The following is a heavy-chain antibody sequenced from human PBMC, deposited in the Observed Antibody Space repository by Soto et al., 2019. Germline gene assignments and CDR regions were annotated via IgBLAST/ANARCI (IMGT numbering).Heavy chain of an antibody. J-gene: IGHJ4*02. CDR2: INWNGRTR. Sequence: GSLRLSCAASGFSFEDYGMSWVRRLPGKGLKWVAGINWNGRTRDYVDSVRGRFTISRDDAKSHVYLEMNDVRPEDTALYYCARAHPRGRYFDWLIFPLGYWGRGAQVTVSS. CDR3: ARAHPRGRYFDWLIFPLGY. CDR1: GFSFEDYG. V-gene: IGHV3-20*04. D-gene: IGHD3-9*01.